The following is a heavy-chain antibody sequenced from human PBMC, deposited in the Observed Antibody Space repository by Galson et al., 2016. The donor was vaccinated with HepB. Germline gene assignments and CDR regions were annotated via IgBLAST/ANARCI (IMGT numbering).Heavy chain of an antibody. CDR2: IYSAGDT. D-gene: IGHD2-21*02. CDR3: ARDKDCGSRADW. V-gene: IGHV3-53*01. Sequence: SLRLSCAASGFTVSDNYMSWVRQAPGKGLEWVSIIYSAGDTYYEDSVKGRFTVSRSDSKNILYLQMNSLRPEDTAVYYCARDKDCGSRADWWGQGTLVTVSS. CDR1: GFTVSDNY. J-gene: IGHJ4*02.